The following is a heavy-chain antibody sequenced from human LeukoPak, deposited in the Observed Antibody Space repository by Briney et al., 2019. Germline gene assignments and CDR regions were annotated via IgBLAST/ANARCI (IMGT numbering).Heavy chain of an antibody. CDR1: GGSFSGYY. D-gene: IGHD2-2*02. V-gene: IGHV4-34*01. CDR2: INHSGST. CDR3: ARSPRAGYCSSTSCYTSSGGMDV. J-gene: IGHJ6*02. Sequence: SETLSLTCGVHGGSFSGYYWSWIRQPPGRALEWIGDINHSGSTTYNPSLNSRLTMSVDTSKKQFSLKVTSLTAADTAVYYCARSPRAGYCSSTSCYTSSGGMDVWGQGTTVTVSS.